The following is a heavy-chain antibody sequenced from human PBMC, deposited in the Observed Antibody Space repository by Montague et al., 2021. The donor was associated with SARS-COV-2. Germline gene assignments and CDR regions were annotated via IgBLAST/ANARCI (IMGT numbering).Heavy chain of an antibody. CDR2: IYFSGST. CDR3: ARHSGYYDRSGYYDY. J-gene: IGHJ4*02. Sequence: SETLSLTCTVSGASISNCYWSWIRQPPGKGLEWIAYIYFSGSTNYNPSLESRVSISVITSRNQLSLRLRSVTAADTAVYYCARHSGYYDRSGYYDYWGQGTLVTVSS. CDR1: GASISNCY. V-gene: IGHV4-59*08. D-gene: IGHD3-22*01.